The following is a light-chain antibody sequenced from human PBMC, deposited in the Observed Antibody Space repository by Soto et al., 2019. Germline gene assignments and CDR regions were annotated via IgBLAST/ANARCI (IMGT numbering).Light chain of an antibody. CDR3: QHYNDWPPIFT. V-gene: IGKV3D-15*01. CDR1: QSISIN. CDR2: AAS. J-gene: IGKJ3*01. Sequence: EIVMTQSPATLSVSPGERATLSCRASQSISINLAWYLQKPGQAPRLLIYAASTRATGIPAMFSGSGSGTEFTLTISSLQAEDFAFYYCQHYNDWPPIFTFGPGTQVDIK.